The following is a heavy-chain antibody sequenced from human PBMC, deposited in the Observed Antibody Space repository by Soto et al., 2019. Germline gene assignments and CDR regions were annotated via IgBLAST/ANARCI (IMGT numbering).Heavy chain of an antibody. J-gene: IGHJ4*02. V-gene: IGHV3-30-3*01. CDR2: ISYDGSNK. D-gene: IGHD6-6*01. CDR1: GFTFSSYA. CDR3: ARLGLSSSSPGY. Sequence: GGSLRLSCAASGFTFSSYAMHWVRQAPGKGLEWVAVISYDGSNKYYADSVKDRFTISRDNSKNTLYLQMNSLRAEDTAVYYCARLGLSSSSPGYWGQGTLVTVSS.